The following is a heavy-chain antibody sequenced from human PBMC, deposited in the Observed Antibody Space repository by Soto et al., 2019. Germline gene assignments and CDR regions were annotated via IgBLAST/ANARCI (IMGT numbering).Heavy chain of an antibody. J-gene: IGHJ4*02. Sequence: SVKVSCKASGGTFSSYAISWVRQAPGQGLEWMGGIFPIFGTANYAQKFQGRVTITADKSTSTAYMELSSLRSEDTAVYYCASSTYYYDSSGYYCGYWGQGTLVTVSS. CDR2: IFPIFGTA. CDR1: GGTFSSYA. CDR3: ASSTYYYDSSGYYCGY. D-gene: IGHD3-22*01. V-gene: IGHV1-69*06.